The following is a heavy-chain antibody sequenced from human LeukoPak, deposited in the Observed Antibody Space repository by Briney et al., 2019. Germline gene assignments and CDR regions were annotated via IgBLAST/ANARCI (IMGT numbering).Heavy chain of an antibody. J-gene: IGHJ4*02. Sequence: PGGPLRLSCAASGFTFSSYAMSWVRQAPGKGLEWVSAISGSGGSTYYADSVKGRFTISRDNSKNTLYLQMNSLRAEDTAVYYCAKDYSGSYSFDYWGQGTLVTVSS. V-gene: IGHV3-23*01. CDR1: GFTFSSYA. CDR2: ISGSGGST. CDR3: AKDYSGSYSFDY. D-gene: IGHD1-26*01.